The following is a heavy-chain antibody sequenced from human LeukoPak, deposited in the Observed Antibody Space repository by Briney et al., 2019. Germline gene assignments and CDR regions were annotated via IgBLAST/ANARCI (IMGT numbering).Heavy chain of an antibody. J-gene: IGHJ5*02. D-gene: IGHD3-10*01. CDR1: GDSTSSYY. CDR3: ATEGIGPWFDP. V-gene: IGHV4-34*01. CDR2: INHSGST. Sequence: PSETLSLTCTVSGDSTSSYYWSWIRQPPGKGLEWIGEINHSGSTNYHPSLKSRVTISVDTSKNQFSLKLSSVTAADTAVYYCATEGIGPWFDPWGQGTLVTVSS.